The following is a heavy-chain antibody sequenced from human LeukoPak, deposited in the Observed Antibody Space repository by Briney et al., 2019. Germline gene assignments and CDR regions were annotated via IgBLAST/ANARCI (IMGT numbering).Heavy chain of an antibody. J-gene: IGHJ5*02. CDR3: ARDGLYYSGSAAPHDGDWFDP. CDR1: GFSFSDYY. D-gene: IGHD3-10*01. CDR2: VSSSGRTI. V-gene: IGHV3-11*04. Sequence: GGSLRLSCAASGFSFSDYYMSWIRQAPGKELEWVSYVSSSGRTIYYADSVKGRFTISRDNAKNSLYLQMNSLRAEDTAVYYCARDGLYYSGSAAPHDGDWFDPWGQGTLVTVSS.